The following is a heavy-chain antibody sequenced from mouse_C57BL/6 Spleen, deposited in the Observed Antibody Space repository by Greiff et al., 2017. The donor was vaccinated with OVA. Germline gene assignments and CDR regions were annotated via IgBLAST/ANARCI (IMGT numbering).Heavy chain of an antibody. CDR3: ARALLPLCAMDD. Sequence: EVQLLQPGPRLVRPSPTLTLSCTASGFSINSYCYCFWMRQPPRDHLEYSGYTLYSGITYYNPSFESKTSITRDTSTNTFSLKLSSVTTEDTAAYYCARALLPLCAMDDWGQGTSVTVSS. V-gene: IGHV3-3*01. CDR2: TLYSGIT. J-gene: IGHJ4*01. CDR1: GFSINSYCY. D-gene: IGHD6-1*01.